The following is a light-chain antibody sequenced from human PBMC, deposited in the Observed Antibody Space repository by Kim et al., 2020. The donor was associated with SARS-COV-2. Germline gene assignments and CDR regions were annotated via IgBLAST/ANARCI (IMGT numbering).Light chain of an antibody. CDR2: SNN. CDR3: AAWDDSLNVRWV. J-gene: IGLJ3*02. Sequence: QRVTISCSGSSSNIGSNTVNWYQQLPGTAPKLLIYSNNQRPSGVPDRFSGSKSGTSASLAISGLQSEDEADYYCAAWDDSLNVRWVFVGGTQLTVL. CDR1: SSNIGSNT. V-gene: IGLV1-44*01.